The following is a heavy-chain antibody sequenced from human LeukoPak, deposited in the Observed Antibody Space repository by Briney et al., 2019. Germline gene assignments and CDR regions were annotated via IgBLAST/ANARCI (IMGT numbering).Heavy chain of an antibody. CDR1: GYSFTSYW. CDR2: IYPGDSGT. J-gene: IGHJ4*02. CDR3: ARHHYDSRGYYQPFEY. Sequence: GESLKISCKGSGYSFTSYWIGWVRQMPGKGLEGMGIIYPGDSGTRYSPSFQGQVTISADKSISTAYLQWSIVKASDTPLYYCARHHYDSRGYYQPFEYWGEGTLVTVSS. D-gene: IGHD3-22*01. V-gene: IGHV5-51*01.